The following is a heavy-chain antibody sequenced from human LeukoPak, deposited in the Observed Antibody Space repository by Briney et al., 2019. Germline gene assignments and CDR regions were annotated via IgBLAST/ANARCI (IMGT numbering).Heavy chain of an antibody. V-gene: IGHV3-11*06. J-gene: IGHJ4*02. D-gene: IGHD2-2*01. CDR1: GFIFSDYY. Sequence: PGGSLRLSCAASGFIFSDYYMTWIRQAPGKGLEWLSYISGSGSDTNYADSVKGRFTTSRDNAKNSLYLQMNSLRAEDTAVYYCARKYCSSTSCLFDCWGQGTLVTVSS. CDR2: ISGSGSDT. CDR3: ARKYCSSTSCLFDC.